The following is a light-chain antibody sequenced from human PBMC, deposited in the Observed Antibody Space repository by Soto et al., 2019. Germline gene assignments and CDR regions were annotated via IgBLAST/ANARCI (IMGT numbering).Light chain of an antibody. CDR2: DDS. V-gene: IGLV3-21*02. CDR1: NIGSKS. Sequence: SYELTQPPSVSVAPRQTARITCGGANIGSKSVHWYQQKPGQAPVLVVYDDSDRPSGIPERFSGSNSGNTATLTITRVEAGDEADYFCQVWDSRSDHLWVFGGGTKVTVL. J-gene: IGLJ3*02. CDR3: QVWDSRSDHLWV.